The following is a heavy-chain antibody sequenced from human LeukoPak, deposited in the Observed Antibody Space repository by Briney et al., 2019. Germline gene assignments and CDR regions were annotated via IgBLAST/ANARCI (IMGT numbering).Heavy chain of an antibody. J-gene: IGHJ5*02. V-gene: IGHV2-70*04. CDR1: GFSLSTSGMR. D-gene: IGHD4-17*01. Sequence: SGPALVXPTQTLTLTCTFSGFSLSTSGMRVSWIRQPPGKALEWLARIDWDDDKFYSTSLKTRLTISKDTSKTQVVLTMTNMDPVDTATYYCARTNYGDYRNWFDPWGQGTLVTVSS. CDR3: ARTNYGDYRNWFDP. CDR2: IDWDDDK.